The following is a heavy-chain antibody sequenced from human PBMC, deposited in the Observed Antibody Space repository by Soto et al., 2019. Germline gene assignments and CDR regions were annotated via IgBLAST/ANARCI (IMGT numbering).Heavy chain of an antibody. V-gene: IGHV4-39*07. D-gene: IGHD2-15*01. Sequence: SETLSLTCTVSGGSITGGSISSTTYYWGWMRQPPGKGLEWIASFFIGGNTYYNPSLKSRVTISVDTSKNHFSLKLSSVTSADTAVYYCVACSGGACYGWFDPWGQGTLVTVSS. CDR3: VACSGGACYGWFDP. CDR2: FFIGGNT. CDR1: GGSITGGSISSTTYY. J-gene: IGHJ5*02.